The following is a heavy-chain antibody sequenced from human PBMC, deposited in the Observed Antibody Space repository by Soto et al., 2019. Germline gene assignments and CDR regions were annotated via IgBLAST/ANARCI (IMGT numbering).Heavy chain of an antibody. J-gene: IGHJ4*02. CDR1: GFTFSDYY. CDR2: ISSSGSTI. D-gene: IGHD3-3*01. CDR3: ARDIKVLRFLEWLLPHYFDY. Sequence: QVQLVESGGGLVKPGGSLRLSCAASGFTFSDYYMSWIRQAPGKGLEWVSYISSSGSTIYYADSVKGRFTISRDNAKNSLYLQMNSLRAEDTAVYYCARDIKVLRFLEWLLPHYFDYWGQGTLVTVSS. V-gene: IGHV3-11*01.